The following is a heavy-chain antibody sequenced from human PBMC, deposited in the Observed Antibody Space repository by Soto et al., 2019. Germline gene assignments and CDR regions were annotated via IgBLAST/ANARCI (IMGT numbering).Heavy chain of an antibody. D-gene: IGHD5-18*01. J-gene: IGHJ3*02. CDR3: ARVQYSGYSYGYDAFDI. CDR2: ISSSSSYI. Sequence: PGGSLRLSWSGSGFTFSSYSYNWGRQAPGKGLEWVSSISSSSSYIYYADSVKGRFTIARDNAKNSLYLQMNSLRAEDTALYYCARVQYSGYSYGYDAFDIWGQGTMVTVSS. CDR1: GFTFSSYS. V-gene: IGHV3-21*01.